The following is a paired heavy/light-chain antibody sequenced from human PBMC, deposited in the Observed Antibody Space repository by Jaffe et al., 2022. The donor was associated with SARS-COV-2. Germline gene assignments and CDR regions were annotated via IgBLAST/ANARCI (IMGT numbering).Heavy chain of an antibody. CDR3: GRPSPQLANYFDY. CDR1: GYSVSSDFF. Sequence: QVQLQESGPGLVKPSETLSLTCTVSGYSVSSDFFWGWIRQPPGKGLEWVGSIHYSGSAYYNPSLMSEVTMSVDTSKNQFSLKMNSVTAADTAVYYCGRPSPQLANYFDYWGQGTLVTVSS. J-gene: IGHJ4*02. D-gene: IGHD6-13*01. V-gene: IGHV4-38-2*02. CDR2: IHYSGSA.
Light chain of an antibody. CDR1: QSVSSS. Sequence: EKVMTQSPNTLSVSPGERATLSCRASQSVSSSLAWYQQRPGLAPRLLIYGASTRATGIPARFSGSGSGTEFTLTISSLQSEDFAVYYCQQYHNWPLTFGGGTKVEIK. J-gene: IGKJ4*01. V-gene: IGKV3-15*01. CDR3: QQYHNWPLT. CDR2: GAS.